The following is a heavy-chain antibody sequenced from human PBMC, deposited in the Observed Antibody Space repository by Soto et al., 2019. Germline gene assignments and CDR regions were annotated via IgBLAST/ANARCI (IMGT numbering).Heavy chain of an antibody. CDR3: ARTRLLWFGELLE. D-gene: IGHD3-10*01. Sequence: QVQLVQSGAEVKKPGASVKVSCKASGYTFTIYAMHWVRQAPGQRLERMGWMNAGDGNTTYSQKFQGRVTVTRDTSASTAYMELSSLRSEDTAVYYCARTRLLWFGELLEWGQGTLVAVSS. CDR1: GYTFTIYA. CDR2: MNAGDGNT. J-gene: IGHJ4*02. V-gene: IGHV1-3*01.